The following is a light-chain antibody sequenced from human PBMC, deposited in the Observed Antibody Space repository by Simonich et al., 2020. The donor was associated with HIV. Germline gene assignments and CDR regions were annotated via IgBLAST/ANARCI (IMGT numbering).Light chain of an antibody. V-gene: IGKV1-5*03. CDR2: KAS. CDR3: QHYKSYPYT. CDR1: QIISSW. Sequence: DIQMTQSPSTMSASVGNRVPITCRASQIISSWLAWYQQKPGTAPKLLIYKASNLETGVPSRFSGSGSGTEFTLTITSLQPDDFATYYCQHYKSYPYTFGQGTKLEIK. J-gene: IGKJ2*01.